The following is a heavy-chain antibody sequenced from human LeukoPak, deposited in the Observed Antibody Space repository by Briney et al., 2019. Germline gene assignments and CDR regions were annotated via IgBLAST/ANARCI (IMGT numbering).Heavy chain of an antibody. CDR3: AKGTAARPFDY. V-gene: IGHV3-23*01. D-gene: IGHD6-6*01. Sequence: GGSLRLSCAASGFTFSSYAMSWVRQAPGKGLEWVSVISGSGGTTYYADSVKGRFTISRDNSKNTLYLQMNSLRVEDTAVYYSAKGTAARPFDYWGQGTLVTVSS. J-gene: IGHJ4*02. CDR2: ISGSGGTT. CDR1: GFTFSSYA.